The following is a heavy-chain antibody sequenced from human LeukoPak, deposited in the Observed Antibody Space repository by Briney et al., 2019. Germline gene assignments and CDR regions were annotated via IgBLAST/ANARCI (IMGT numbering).Heavy chain of an antibody. Sequence: GGSLRLSCAASGFTLSSYGMHWVRQAPGKGLEWVAVISYDGSNKYYADSVKGRFTISRDNSKNTLYLQMNSLRAEDTAVYYCAKLGGSIAAAGTTIDYWGQGTLVTVSS. D-gene: IGHD6-13*01. CDR3: AKLGGSIAAAGTTIDY. V-gene: IGHV3-30*18. CDR2: ISYDGSNK. J-gene: IGHJ4*02. CDR1: GFTLSSYG.